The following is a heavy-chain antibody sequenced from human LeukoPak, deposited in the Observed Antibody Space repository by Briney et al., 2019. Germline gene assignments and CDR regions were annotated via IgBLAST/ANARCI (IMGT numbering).Heavy chain of an antibody. Sequence: PGGSLRLSCAASGLTFSSYAMHWVRQAPGKGLEWVAVISYDGSNKYYADSVKGRFTISRDNPKNTLYLQMNSLRAEDTAVYYCARATYGMDVWGQGTTVTVSS. CDR2: ISYDGSNK. CDR3: ARATYGMDV. V-gene: IGHV3-30-3*01. J-gene: IGHJ6*02. CDR1: GLTFSSYA.